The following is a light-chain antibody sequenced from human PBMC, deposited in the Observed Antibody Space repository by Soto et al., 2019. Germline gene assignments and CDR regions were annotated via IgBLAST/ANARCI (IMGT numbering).Light chain of an antibody. V-gene: IGKV3-15*01. J-gene: IGKJ1*01. CDR3: QQYNYWPET. Sequence: EIVMTQSPATLSVSPGERATLSCRASQSVSSNLAWYQQKPGQAPRLLIYGASTRATGIPGRFSGSGSGTEFTLTISSLQSEDFAVYYCQQYNYWPETFGQGTKVEIK. CDR1: QSVSSN. CDR2: GAS.